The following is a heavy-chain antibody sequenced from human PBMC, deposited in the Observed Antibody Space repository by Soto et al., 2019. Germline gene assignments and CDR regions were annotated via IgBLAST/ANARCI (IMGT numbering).Heavy chain of an antibody. Sequence: EVQLVESGGGLVQPGGSLRLSCAASGFTFSSYWMHWVRQAPGKGLVWVSRINSDGSSTSYADSMKGRFTISRDNAKNTLYLKMNSLRAEDTAVYYCVRTSLVVAAATREDYWGQGTLVTVSS. CDR1: GFTFSSYW. D-gene: IGHD2-15*01. J-gene: IGHJ4*02. CDR3: VRTSLVVAAATREDY. V-gene: IGHV3-74*01. CDR2: INSDGSST.